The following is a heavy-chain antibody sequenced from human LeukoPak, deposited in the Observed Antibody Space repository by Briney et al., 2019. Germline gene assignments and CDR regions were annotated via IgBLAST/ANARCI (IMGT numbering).Heavy chain of an antibody. CDR3: AKDSAAYYDILTGYSGANDY. CDR1: GFTFSSYG. Sequence: GGSLRLSCAASGFTFSSYGMHWLRQAPGKGLEWVAVIWYDGSNKYYADSVKSRFTITRDNSKNTLYLQMISLRAEDTAVYYCAKDSAAYYDILTGYSGANDYWGQGTLVTVSS. J-gene: IGHJ4*02. CDR2: IWYDGSNK. D-gene: IGHD3-9*01. V-gene: IGHV3-33*06.